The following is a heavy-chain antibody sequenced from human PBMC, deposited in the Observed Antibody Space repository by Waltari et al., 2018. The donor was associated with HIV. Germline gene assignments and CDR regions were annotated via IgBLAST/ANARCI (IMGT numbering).Heavy chain of an antibody. D-gene: IGHD3-16*01. CDR1: GFTFSSYD. J-gene: IGHJ4*02. CDR3: ARTLAQGWGLDY. Sequence: EVQLVESGGGLVQPGGSLRLSCAASGFTFSSYDMHWVRQATGKGLEWFSAIGTAGDTYYPGSVKGRFTISRENAKNSLYLQMNSLRAEDTAVYYCARTLAQGWGLDYWGQGTLVTVSS. CDR2: IGTAGDT. V-gene: IGHV3-13*01.